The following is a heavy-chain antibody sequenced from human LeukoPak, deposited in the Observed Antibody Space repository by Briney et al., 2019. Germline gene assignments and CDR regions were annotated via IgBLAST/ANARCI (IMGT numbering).Heavy chain of an antibody. D-gene: IGHD6-19*01. Sequence: GSSVKVSCTASGGTFSSYAISWVRQAPGQGLEWMGGIIPIFGTANYAQKFQGRVTITADESTSTAYMELSSLRSEDTAVYYCATAVAGSDYYYYGMDVWGQGTTVTVSS. CDR3: ATAVAGSDYYYYGMDV. CDR1: GGTFSSYA. CDR2: IIPIFGTA. V-gene: IGHV1-69*01. J-gene: IGHJ6*02.